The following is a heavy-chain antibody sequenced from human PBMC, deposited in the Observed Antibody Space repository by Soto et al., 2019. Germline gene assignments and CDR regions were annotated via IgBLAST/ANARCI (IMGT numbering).Heavy chain of an antibody. D-gene: IGHD1-1*01. CDR2: IYYSGST. V-gene: IGHV4-59*08. CDR3: ARRYGYSFDY. J-gene: IGHJ4*02. Sequence: SESLSLTCTVSGGSISSYYWSWIRQPPGKGLEWIGYIYYSGSTNYNPSLKSRVTISVDTSKNQFSLKLSSVTAADTAVYYYARRYGYSFDYWGQGTLVTVSS. CDR1: GGSISSYY.